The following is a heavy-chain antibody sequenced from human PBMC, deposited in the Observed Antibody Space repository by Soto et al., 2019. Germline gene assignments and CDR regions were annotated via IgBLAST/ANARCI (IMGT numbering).Heavy chain of an antibody. CDR3: ASLPGEYSGYDFNY. D-gene: IGHD5-12*01. CDR2: MNPNSGKA. V-gene: IGHV1-8*01. Sequence: ASVKVSCKASGYSFASYDINWVRQATGQGLEWMGRMNPNSGKAGYAQKFQGRVTMTRDTSTSTAYMELSSLRSEDTAVYYCASLPGEYSGYDFNYWGQGTLVTVSS. CDR1: GYSFASYD. J-gene: IGHJ4*02.